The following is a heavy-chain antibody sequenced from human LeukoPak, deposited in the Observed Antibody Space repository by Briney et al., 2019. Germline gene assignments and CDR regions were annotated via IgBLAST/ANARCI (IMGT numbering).Heavy chain of an antibody. CDR3: AKDPLHYTVTTDYFDY. CDR1: GFTFSNAW. J-gene: IGHJ4*02. V-gene: IGHV3-23*01. Sequence: GGSLRLSCAASGFTFSNAWMSWVRQAPGKGLEWVSAISGSGGSTYYADSVKGRFTISRDNSKNTLYLQMNSLRAEDTAVYYCAKDPLHYTVTTDYFDYWGQGTLVTVSS. CDR2: ISGSGGST. D-gene: IGHD4-11*01.